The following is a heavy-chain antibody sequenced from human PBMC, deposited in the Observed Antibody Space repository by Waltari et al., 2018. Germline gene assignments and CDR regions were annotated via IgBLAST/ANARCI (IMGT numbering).Heavy chain of an antibody. D-gene: IGHD3-16*02. V-gene: IGHV3-33*01. CDR2: IWYDGSKE. Sequence: VQLVESGGGEVQPGRSLRLLCEASGFTFSSHGVHWVRQGPNKGLEWVASIWYDGSKEYYADSVKGRFTISRDNSKNTLYLQMNSLRVEDTAMYYCAREKGLDQHGHNYRSFDVWGQGTMLTVSS. CDR1: GFTFSSHG. CDR3: AREKGLDQHGHNYRSFDV. J-gene: IGHJ3*01.